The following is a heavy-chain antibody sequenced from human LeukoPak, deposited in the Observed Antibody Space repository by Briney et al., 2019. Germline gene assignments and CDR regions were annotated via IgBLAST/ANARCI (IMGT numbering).Heavy chain of an antibody. J-gene: IGHJ4*02. CDR3: VKDRSWGGSGWYFDY. D-gene: IGHD6-19*01. CDR1: GFSFSSYA. Sequence: GGSLRLSCSASGFSFSSYAMHWVRQAPGKGLEHISLINNVGDRAYCADSVTGRFTFSRDNPKNTLYLQMSSLRAEDTAVYYCVKDRSWGGSGWYFDYWGQGTLVTVSS. CDR2: INNVGDRA. V-gene: IGHV3-64D*06.